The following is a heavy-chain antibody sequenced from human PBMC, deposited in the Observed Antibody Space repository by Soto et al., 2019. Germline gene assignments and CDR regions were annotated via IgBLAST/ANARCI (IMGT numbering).Heavy chain of an antibody. D-gene: IGHD5-18*01. CDR2: IYYSGST. J-gene: IGHJ5*02. V-gene: IGHV4-59*01. Sequence: PSETLSLTCIVSGGSISSYYWKRIRQPPGEGLEWIGYIYYSGSTNYDPSLKSRVTISVDTSKNQFSLKLSSVTAADTAVYYCARVSGGYSYGYTPWFDPWGQGTLVTVSS. CDR1: GGSISSYY. CDR3: ARVSGGYSYGYTPWFDP.